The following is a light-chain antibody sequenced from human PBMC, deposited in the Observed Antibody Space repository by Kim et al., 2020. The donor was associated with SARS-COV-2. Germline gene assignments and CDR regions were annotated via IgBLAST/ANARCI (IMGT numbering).Light chain of an antibody. V-gene: IGLV3-1*01. CDR3: QAWDSSTKV. CDR2: QDS. CDR1: KLGDKY. Sequence: SYELTQPPSVSVSPGQTASITCSADKLGDKYACWYQQKPGQSPVLVIYQDSKRPSGIPERFSGSNSGNTATLTISGTQAMDEADYYCQAWDSSTKVFGTGTKVTVL. J-gene: IGLJ1*01.